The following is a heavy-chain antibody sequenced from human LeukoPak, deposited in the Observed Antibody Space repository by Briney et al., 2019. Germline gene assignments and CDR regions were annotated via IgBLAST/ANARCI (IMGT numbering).Heavy chain of an antibody. V-gene: IGHV3-74*01. CDR1: GFTFSSYW. CDR3: ARIPKGSGWTFDY. Sequence: PGGSLRLSCAASGFTFSSYWMHWVRQAPGKGLVWVSHINGDESITDYADSVKGRFTISRDNAKNSVYLQMNSLRAEDTAVYYCARIPKGSGWTFDYWGQGTLVTVSS. CDR2: INGDESIT. D-gene: IGHD6-19*01. J-gene: IGHJ4*02.